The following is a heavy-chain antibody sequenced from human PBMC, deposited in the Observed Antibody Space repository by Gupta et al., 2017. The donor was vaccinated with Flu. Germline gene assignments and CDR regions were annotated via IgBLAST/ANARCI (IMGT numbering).Heavy chain of an antibody. V-gene: IGHV3-23*01. CDR2: FGGGGGST. CDR3: VKDPFAITGTTGY. D-gene: IGHD1-20*01. J-gene: IGHJ4*02. Sequence: RQAPGKGLEWVSTFGGGGGSTYYADSVKGRFTISRDNSKNTLYLQMDRLRDEDTAIYYCVKDPFAITGTTGYWGQGTLVTVSS.